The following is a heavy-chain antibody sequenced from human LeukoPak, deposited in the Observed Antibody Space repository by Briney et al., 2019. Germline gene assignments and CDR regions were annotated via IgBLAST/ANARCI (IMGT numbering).Heavy chain of an antibody. Sequence: GASVKVSCKASGGTFSSYAISWVRQAPGQGLEWMGGIIPIFGTANYAQKFQGRVTITADESTSTAYMELSGLRSEDTAMYYCARGRPGYGDYVVWGQGTLVTVSS. D-gene: IGHD4-17*01. CDR1: GGTFSSYA. CDR2: IIPIFGTA. V-gene: IGHV1-69*13. CDR3: ARGRPGYGDYVV. J-gene: IGHJ4*02.